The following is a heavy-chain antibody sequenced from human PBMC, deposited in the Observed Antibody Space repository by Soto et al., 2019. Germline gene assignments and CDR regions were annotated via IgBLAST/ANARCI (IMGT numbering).Heavy chain of an antibody. CDR2: INPNSGGT. V-gene: IGHV1-2*04. J-gene: IGHJ6*02. Sequence: ASVKVSCKASGYTFTGYYMHWVRQAPGQGLEWMGWINPNSGGTNYAQKFQGWVTMTRDTSISTAYMELSRLRSDDTAVYYCAREIVVVPAANHYYGMDVWGQGTTVTVSS. D-gene: IGHD2-2*01. CDR3: AREIVVVPAANHYYGMDV. CDR1: GYTFTGYY.